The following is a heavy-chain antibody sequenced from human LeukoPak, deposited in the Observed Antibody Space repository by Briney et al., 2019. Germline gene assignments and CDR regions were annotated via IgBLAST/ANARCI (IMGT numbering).Heavy chain of an antibody. J-gene: IGHJ4*02. CDR3: ARGGYDSSGYPYYYFDY. D-gene: IGHD3-22*01. Sequence: GGSLRLSCAASGFTFSDYYMSWIRQAPGKGLEWVAVIWYDGSNKYYADSVKGRFTISRDNSKNTLYLQMNSLRAEDTAVYYCARGGYDSSGYPYYYFDYWGQGTLVTVSS. CDR2: IWYDGSNK. V-gene: IGHV3-33*08. CDR1: GFTFSDYY.